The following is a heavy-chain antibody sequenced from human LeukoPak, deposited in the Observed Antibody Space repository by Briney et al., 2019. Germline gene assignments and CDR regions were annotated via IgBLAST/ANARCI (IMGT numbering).Heavy chain of an antibody. Sequence: PSETLSLTCAVYGGSFSGYYWSWIRQPPGKGLEWIGEINHSGSTNYNPSLKSRVTISVDTSKDQFSLKLSSVTAADTAVYYCARGGAYFDWFQRPEASQHWFDPWGQGTLVTVSS. V-gene: IGHV4-34*01. CDR1: GGSFSGYY. J-gene: IGHJ5*02. CDR3: ARGGAYFDWFQRPEASQHWFDP. CDR2: INHSGST. D-gene: IGHD3-9*01.